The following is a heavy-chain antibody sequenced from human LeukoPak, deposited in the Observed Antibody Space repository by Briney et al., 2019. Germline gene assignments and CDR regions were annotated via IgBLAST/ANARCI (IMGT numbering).Heavy chain of an antibody. CDR3: AKGTHYYGSGSIEGY. CDR1: GFTFSNYA. V-gene: IGHV3-23*01. J-gene: IGHJ4*02. CDR2: IRGIRGTYST. Sequence: GGSLRLSCAASGFTFSNYAMIWVRQAPGKGLEWVSAIRGIRGTYSTEYADSVKDRFTISRDNSKNTLYLQMNSLRAEDTAVYYCAKGTHYYGSGSIEGYWGQGTLVTVSS. D-gene: IGHD3-10*01.